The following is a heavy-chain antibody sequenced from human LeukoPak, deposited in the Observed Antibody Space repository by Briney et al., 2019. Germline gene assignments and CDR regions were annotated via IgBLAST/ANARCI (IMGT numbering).Heavy chain of an antibody. D-gene: IGHD1-20*01. Sequence: YGVSCVRLAAGQGFAWLAWISAYNGNTNYAQKLQGRVTMTTDTSTSTAYMELRSLRSDDTAVYYCARASRGITGTTGDYWGQGTLVTVSS. CDR2: ISAYNGNT. CDR3: ARASRGITGTTGDY. V-gene: IGHV1-18*01. J-gene: IGHJ4*02. CDR1: YG.